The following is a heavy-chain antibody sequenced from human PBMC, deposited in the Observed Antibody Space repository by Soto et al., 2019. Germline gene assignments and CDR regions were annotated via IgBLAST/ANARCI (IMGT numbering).Heavy chain of an antibody. Sequence: QLKLQESGPGLVKPSETLSLTCSVSGGSISYNSYYWGWIRKPPGKGLEWVGGIFYTGTTYYSPSLKDRVTISVDTSKTSFSPNLTSVTAADTAVYFCARLVVVAPVANAWGQGTLVTVSS. D-gene: IGHD2-2*01. J-gene: IGHJ5*02. CDR3: ARLVVVAPVANA. CDR2: IFYTGTT. CDR1: GGSISYNSYY. V-gene: IGHV4-39*02.